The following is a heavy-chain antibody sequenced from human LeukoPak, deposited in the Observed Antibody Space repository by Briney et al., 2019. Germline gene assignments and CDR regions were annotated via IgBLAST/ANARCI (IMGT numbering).Heavy chain of an antibody. J-gene: IGHJ4*02. CDR2: ISAYNGNT. Sequence: ASVKVSRKASGYTFTSYGISWVRQAPGQGLEWMGWISAYNGNTNYAQKLQGRVTMTTDTSTSTAYMELRSLRSDDTAVYYCARDYYGSGSYNRPFDYWGQGTLVTVSS. CDR1: GYTFTSYG. CDR3: ARDYYGSGSYNRPFDY. D-gene: IGHD3-10*01. V-gene: IGHV1-18*01.